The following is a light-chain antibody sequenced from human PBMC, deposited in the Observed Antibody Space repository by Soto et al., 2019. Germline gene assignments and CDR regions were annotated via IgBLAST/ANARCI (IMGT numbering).Light chain of an antibody. J-gene: IGKJ1*01. CDR3: QQYNSYPGT. V-gene: IGKV1-5*01. Sequence: DIQMTQSPSSLSASVGDRVTLTCRASQEIVNWLAWYQQRPGKAPNLLVYHASSLRTGVPSRFRGSGYGREFTLTISSLQPNDSATYYCQQYNSYPGTFGQGTKVEI. CDR2: HAS. CDR1: QEIVNW.